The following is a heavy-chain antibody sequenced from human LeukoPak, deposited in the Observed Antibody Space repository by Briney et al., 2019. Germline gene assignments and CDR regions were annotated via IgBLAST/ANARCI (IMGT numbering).Heavy chain of an antibody. D-gene: IGHD4-11*01. Sequence: PGGSLRLSCGASGFTFSSYAMHWIRQAPGKGLEYVSAISSNGGSTYYANSVKGRFTISRDNSKNTLYLQMGSLRAEDMAVYYCARGPYSNYVYYYYGMDVWGQGTTVTVSS. CDR3: ARGPYSNYVYYYYGMDV. CDR2: ISSNGGST. V-gene: IGHV3-64*01. CDR1: GFTFSSYA. J-gene: IGHJ6*02.